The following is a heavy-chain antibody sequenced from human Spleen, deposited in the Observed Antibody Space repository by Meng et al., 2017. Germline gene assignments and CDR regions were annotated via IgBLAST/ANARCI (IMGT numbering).Heavy chain of an antibody. D-gene: IGHD3-16*01. CDR2: IYPSDSDT. V-gene: IGHV5-51*01. Sequence: KVSCKASGYTFTSYGISWVRQAPGQGLEWMGIIYPSDSDTRYSPSFQGQVTISVDRSISTAYLQWSSLKASDTAMYYCARQNSLDGFDVWGQGTTVTVSS. CDR1: GYTFTSYG. J-gene: IGHJ6*02. CDR3: ARQNSLDGFDV.